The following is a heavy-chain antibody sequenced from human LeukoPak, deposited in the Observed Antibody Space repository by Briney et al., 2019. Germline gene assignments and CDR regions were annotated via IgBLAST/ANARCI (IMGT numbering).Heavy chain of an antibody. CDR1: GYSFTSYW. CDR2: IYPGYSGT. D-gene: IGHD6-19*01. J-gene: IGHJ4*02. V-gene: IGHV5-51*01. Sequence: GESLKISCKGSGYSFTSYWIGWVRQMPGKGLEWMGIIYPGYSGTRYSPSCQGQVTISADKSISTAYLQWSSLKASDTAMYYCARSSGYSSGPFDYWGQGTLVTVSS. CDR3: ARSSGYSSGPFDY.